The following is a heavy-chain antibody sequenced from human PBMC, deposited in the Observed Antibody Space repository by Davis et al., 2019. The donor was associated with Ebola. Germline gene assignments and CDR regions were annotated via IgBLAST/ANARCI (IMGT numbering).Heavy chain of an antibody. V-gene: IGHV4-34*01. CDR2: IYYSGST. J-gene: IGHJ5*02. CDR1: GGSFSGYY. Sequence: GSLRLSCAVYGGSFSGYYWSWIRQPPGKGLEWIGYIYYSGSTNYNPSLKSRVTISVDTSKNQFSLKLSSVTAADTAVYYCARGQRFTGNWFDPWGQGTLVTVSS. D-gene: IGHD3-3*01. CDR3: ARGQRFTGNWFDP.